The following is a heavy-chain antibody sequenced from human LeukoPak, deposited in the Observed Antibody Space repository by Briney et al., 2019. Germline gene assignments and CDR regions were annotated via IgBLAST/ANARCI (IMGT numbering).Heavy chain of an antibody. CDR1: GGSISSYY. Sequence: SETLSLTCTVSGGSISSYYWGWIRQPPGKGLEWIGSIYYSGSTYYNPSLKSRVTISVDTSKNQFSLKLSSVTAADTAVYYCAPEVVDGWFDPWGQGTLVTVSS. J-gene: IGHJ5*02. CDR2: IYYSGST. D-gene: IGHD2-15*01. CDR3: APEVVDGWFDP. V-gene: IGHV4-39*07.